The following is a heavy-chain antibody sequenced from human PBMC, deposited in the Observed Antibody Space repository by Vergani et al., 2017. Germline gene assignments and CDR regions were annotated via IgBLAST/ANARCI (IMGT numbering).Heavy chain of an antibody. CDR2: LTGGGGST. V-gene: IGHV3-23*01. CDR3: TREDRGYSGYDSYYGMDV. Sequence: EVQLLESGGSLKQPGGSVRLSCAAPGFTFSTYAMHWVRQAPGKGLEWGSALTGGGGSTYYADSFKGRFIISRDNSRDTLYLQMNSLRPEDTAVYYCTREDRGYSGYDSYYGMDVWGQGTTVTVSS. D-gene: IGHD5-12*01. J-gene: IGHJ6*02. CDR1: GFTFSTYA.